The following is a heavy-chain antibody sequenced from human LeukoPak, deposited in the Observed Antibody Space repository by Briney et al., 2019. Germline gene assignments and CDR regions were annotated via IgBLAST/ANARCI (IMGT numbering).Heavy chain of an antibody. V-gene: IGHV1-46*01. J-gene: IGHJ3*02. CDR3: ASWDYCSGGSCYSYDAFDI. CDR2: INPSGGST. D-gene: IGHD2-15*01. Sequence: GASVKVSCKASGYTFTSYYMHWVRQAPGQGLEWMGIINPSGGSTSYAQKFQGRVTMTRDMSTSTVYMELSSLRSEDTAVYYCASWDYCSGGSCYSYDAFDIWGQGTMVTVSS. CDR1: GYTFTSYY.